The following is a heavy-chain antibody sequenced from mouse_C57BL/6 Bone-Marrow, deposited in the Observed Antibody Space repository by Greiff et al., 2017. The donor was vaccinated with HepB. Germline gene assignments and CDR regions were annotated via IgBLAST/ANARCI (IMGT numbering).Heavy chain of an antibody. CDR3: ARSGGNSGAWFAY. CDR2: IYPGDGDT. Sequence: VQGVESGAELVKPGASVKISCKASGYAFSSYWMNWVKQRPGKGLEWIGQIYPGDGDTNYNGKFKGKATLTADKSSSTAYMQLSSLTSEDSAVYFCARSGGNSGAWFAYWGQGTLVTVSA. D-gene: IGHD2-1*01. CDR1: GYAFSSYW. V-gene: IGHV1-80*01. J-gene: IGHJ3*01.